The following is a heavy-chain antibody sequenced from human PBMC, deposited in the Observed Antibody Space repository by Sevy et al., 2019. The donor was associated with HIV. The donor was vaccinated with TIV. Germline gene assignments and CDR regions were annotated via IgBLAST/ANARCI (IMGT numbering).Heavy chain of an antibody. Sequence: GGSLRLSCAASGFTFSSYGMHWVRQAPGKGLEWVAVIWYDGSNKYYADSVKGRFTISRDNSKNTLYLRMNSLRAEDTAVYYCARVFLGCSGGSCYPRTYYYYSMDVWGQGTTVTVSS. J-gene: IGHJ6*02. CDR3: ARVFLGCSGGSCYPRTYYYYSMDV. CDR1: GFTFSSYG. V-gene: IGHV3-33*01. CDR2: IWYDGSNK. D-gene: IGHD2-15*01.